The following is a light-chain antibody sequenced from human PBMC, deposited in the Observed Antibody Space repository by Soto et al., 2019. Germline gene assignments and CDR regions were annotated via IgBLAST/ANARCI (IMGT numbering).Light chain of an antibody. CDR3: QQHASYPRD. J-gene: IGKJ1*01. V-gene: IGKV1-17*03. CDR1: QDISNR. CDR2: SAS. Sequence: DIQMTQSPSALSAAVGDRVTITCRASQDISNRLGWFQQRPGKAPKRLIYSASGLETGVPSRFSGTGSGTEFNRTISSLQPEDFATYYCQQHASYPRDFGQGTKVEIK.